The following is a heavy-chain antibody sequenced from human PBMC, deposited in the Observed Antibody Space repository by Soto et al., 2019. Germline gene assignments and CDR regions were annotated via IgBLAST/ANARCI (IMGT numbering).Heavy chain of an antibody. CDR1: GGSISGYY. CDR3: ARQRRDFDY. Sequence: QVQLQESGPGLVKPSETLSLTCTVSGGSISGYYWSWIRQPPGKGLQWIGYIYSSGSTNYNPSLKXRXTXTVDTSKNQFSLNLSSVPAADTAVYYCARQRRDFDYWGQGSLVTVSS. CDR2: IYSSGST. J-gene: IGHJ4*02. V-gene: IGHV4-59*08.